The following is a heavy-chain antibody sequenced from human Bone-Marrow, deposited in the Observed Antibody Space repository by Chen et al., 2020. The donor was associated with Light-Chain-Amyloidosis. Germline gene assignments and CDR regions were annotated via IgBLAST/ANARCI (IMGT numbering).Heavy chain of an antibody. V-gene: IGHV3-30*18. CDR1: GFTFSNYG. Sequence: QMQLVESGGGVVQPGRSLRLSCAASGFTFSNYGMHWVRQAPGKGLEWVAVISYNGNDKYYADSMKGRFTISRDNFKSTLYLQMDSLRAEDTAVYYCAKDLLPRTVTTLGYWGQGTLVSVSS. J-gene: IGHJ4*01. D-gene: IGHD4-17*01. CDR2: ISYNGNDK. CDR3: AKDLLPRTVTTLGY.